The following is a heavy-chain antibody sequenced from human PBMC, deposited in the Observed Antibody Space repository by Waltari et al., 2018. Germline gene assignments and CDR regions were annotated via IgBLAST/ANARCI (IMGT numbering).Heavy chain of an antibody. Sequence: QVTLRESGPALVKPTQTLTLTCTFSGFSLSTSGMCVSWIRQPPGKALGWLALIGWVDDKYYSPALKTRLTISKDTSKNQVVLTTTNMDPVDTATYYCARQYYDSSGYSYYFDYWGQGTLVTVSS. J-gene: IGHJ4*02. CDR2: IGWVDDK. D-gene: IGHD3-22*01. CDR3: ARQYYDSSGYSYYFDY. V-gene: IGHV2-70*01. CDR1: GFSLSTSGMC.